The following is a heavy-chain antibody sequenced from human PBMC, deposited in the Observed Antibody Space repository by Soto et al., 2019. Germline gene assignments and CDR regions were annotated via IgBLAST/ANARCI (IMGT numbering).Heavy chain of an antibody. CDR3: ARDNLRSYDFWSGYYYYYYGMDV. V-gene: IGHV1-18*01. D-gene: IGHD3-3*01. Sequence: ASVKVSCKASGYTFTSYGISWVRQAPGQGLEWMGWISAYNGNTNYAQKLQGRVTMTTDTSTSTAYMELRSLRSDDTAVYYCARDNLRSYDFWSGYYYYYYGMDVWCQGTTVTVPS. CDR1: GYTFTSYG. J-gene: IGHJ6*02. CDR2: ISAYNGNT.